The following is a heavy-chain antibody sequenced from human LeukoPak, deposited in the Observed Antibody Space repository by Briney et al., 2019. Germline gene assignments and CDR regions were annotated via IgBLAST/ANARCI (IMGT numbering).Heavy chain of an antibody. CDR3: ACYGIAPPY. Sequence: GGSLRLSCAASGFTFSSYCMHWVRQAPGKGPEWVSRIYNDGSSKNYADSVKGRFTISRDNAKNTLYLQMNTLRAEDTAVYYCACYGIAPPYWGQGNLVTVSS. V-gene: IGHV3-74*01. D-gene: IGHD2-15*01. CDR2: IYNDGSSK. J-gene: IGHJ4*02. CDR1: GFTFSSYC.